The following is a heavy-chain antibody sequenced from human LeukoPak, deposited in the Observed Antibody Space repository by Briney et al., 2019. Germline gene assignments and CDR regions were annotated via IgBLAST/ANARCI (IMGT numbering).Heavy chain of an antibody. V-gene: IGHV3-23*01. Sequence: GGSLRLSCAASGFIFSSIHAMTWVRQAPGKGLEWVSSISGSGGTAYYADSVKGRFTISRDSSKNTLYLQMNTLGVEDTAVYHCARTISGSYGVSDYWGQGTLVTVSS. D-gene: IGHD3-10*01. CDR1: GFIFSSIHA. CDR3: ARTISGSYGVSDY. CDR2: ISGSGGTA. J-gene: IGHJ4*02.